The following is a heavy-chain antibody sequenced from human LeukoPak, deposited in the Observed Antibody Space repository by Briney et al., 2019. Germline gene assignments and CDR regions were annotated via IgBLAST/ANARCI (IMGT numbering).Heavy chain of an antibody. CDR2: ISWNSGTI. CDR3: AKDINYDSAGYSH. Sequence: PGGSLRLSCAASGFIFDDYAMHWVRQAPGKGLEWVSGISWNSGTIGYADSVKGRFTISRDNAKNSLYLQMNSLRPEDTAFYYCAKDINYDSAGYSHWGQGTLVTVSS. V-gene: IGHV3-9*01. J-gene: IGHJ4*02. CDR1: GFIFDDYA. D-gene: IGHD3-22*01.